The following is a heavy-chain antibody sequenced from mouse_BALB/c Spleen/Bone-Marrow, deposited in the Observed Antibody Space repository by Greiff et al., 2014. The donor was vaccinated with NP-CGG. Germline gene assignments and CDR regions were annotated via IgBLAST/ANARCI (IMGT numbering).Heavy chain of an antibody. J-gene: IGHJ2*01. V-gene: IGHV1-87*01. CDR2: IYPGDGDT. D-gene: IGHD1-1*01. CDR3: ARVFYGGTSAY. CDR1: GYTFTGYW. Sequence: SGAELARPGASVKLSCKASGYTFTGYWMQWVKQRPGQGLEWIGIIYPGDGDTRYTQKFKGKATLTADKSSSTAYMQLRNLASEDSAVYYCARVFYGGTSAYWGQGTTLTVSS.